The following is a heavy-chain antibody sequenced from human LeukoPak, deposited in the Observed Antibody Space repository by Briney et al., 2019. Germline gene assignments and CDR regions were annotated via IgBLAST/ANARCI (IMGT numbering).Heavy chain of an antibody. CDR2: TNTDGSST. CDR1: GFTFSDYW. CDR3: AKEGAYPIITYDS. D-gene: IGHD3-10*01. J-gene: IGHJ5*01. Sequence: PGGSLRLSCTASGFTFSDYWMHWVRQAPGKELVWVSRTNTDGSSTTYADSVKGRFTISRDNAKNSLYLQMDSLRAEDTAVYYCAKEGAYPIITYDSWGQGALVTVSS. V-gene: IGHV3-74*01.